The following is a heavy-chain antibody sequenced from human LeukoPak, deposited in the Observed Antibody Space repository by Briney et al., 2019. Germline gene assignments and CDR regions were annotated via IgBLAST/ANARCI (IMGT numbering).Heavy chain of an antibody. Sequence: PGGSLRLSCAASGFTSSSYAMSWVRQVPGKGLEWVSGISGSGGSTYYAGSVKGRFIISRDNSKNTLYLQMNSLGAGDTTVYYCAKERYHDPSGPFDSWGQGTLVTVSS. V-gene: IGHV3-23*01. J-gene: IGHJ4*02. D-gene: IGHD3-22*01. CDR2: ISGSGGST. CDR1: GFTSSSYA. CDR3: AKERYHDPSGPFDS.